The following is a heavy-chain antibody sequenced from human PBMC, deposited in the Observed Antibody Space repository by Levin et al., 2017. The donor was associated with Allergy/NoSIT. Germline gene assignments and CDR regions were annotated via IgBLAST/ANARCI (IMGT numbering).Heavy chain of an antibody. J-gene: IGHJ4*02. Sequence: GESLKISCAASGFTFSSYAMNWVRQAPGKGLEWVSVISGTGGSTYYADSVKGRFTISRDNSKNTLYLQMNSLRAEDTAVYYCAKGPSALMGAIPGGADCYFDYWGQGTLVTVSS. CDR2: ISGTGGST. CDR1: GFTFSSYA. V-gene: IGHV3-23*01. D-gene: IGHD1-26*01. CDR3: AKGPSALMGAIPGGADCYFDY.